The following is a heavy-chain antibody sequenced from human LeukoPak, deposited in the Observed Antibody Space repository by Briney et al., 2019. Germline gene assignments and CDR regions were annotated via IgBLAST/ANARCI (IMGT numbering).Heavy chain of an antibody. CDR2: VSSSSSYI. J-gene: IGHJ4*02. CDR3: ARDRRGIDY. Sequence: GGSLRLSCAASGFTFSSYSMNWVRQAPGKGLEWVSSVSSSSSYIYYADSVKGRFTISRDNAKNSLHLQMNSLRAEDTAVYYCARDRRGIDYWGQGTLVTVSS. CDR1: GFTFSSYS. D-gene: IGHD3-16*01. V-gene: IGHV3-21*01.